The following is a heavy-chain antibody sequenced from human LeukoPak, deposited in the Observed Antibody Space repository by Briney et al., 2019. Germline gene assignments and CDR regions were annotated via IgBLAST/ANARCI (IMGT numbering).Heavy chain of an antibody. V-gene: IGHV1-46*03. CDR2: INPSGGST. D-gene: IGHD3-3*01. CDR3: ARDQMYDFWSVFYFDY. Sequence: ASVKVSCKASGYTFTNYYMHWVRQAPGQGLEWMGIINPSGGSTTYAQNFQGRVTITSDTSTSTVYMELSSLRSEDTAVYYCARDQMYDFWSVFYFDYWGQGSLVTVSS. CDR1: GYTFTNYY. J-gene: IGHJ4*02.